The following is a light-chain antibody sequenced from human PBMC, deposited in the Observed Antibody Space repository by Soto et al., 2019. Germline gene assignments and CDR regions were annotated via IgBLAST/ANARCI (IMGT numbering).Light chain of an antibody. J-gene: IGKJ1*01. CDR3: QQYNAYSPWT. CDR2: KAS. Sequence: DIQMTQSPSPLSASVGDTVTVTCRSSQSVSGWLAWYQQKPGEAPKLLIYKASDLDVGVPSRFAGSGSGTEFTLTISNLQPDDVSTYYCQQYNAYSPWTFGQGTKVDIK. V-gene: IGKV1-5*03. CDR1: QSVSGW.